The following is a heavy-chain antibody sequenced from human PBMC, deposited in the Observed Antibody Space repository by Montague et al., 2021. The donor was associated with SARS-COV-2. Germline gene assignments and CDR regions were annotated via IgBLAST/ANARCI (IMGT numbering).Heavy chain of an antibody. D-gene: IGHD5-12*01. CDR1: GFTFSSYA. J-gene: IGHJ4*02. Sequence: SLRPSCAASGFTFSSYAMSWVRQAPGKGLEWVSATSGSGGSTYYADSVKGRFTISRDNSKNTLYLQMNSLRAEDTAVYYCAKGRTVVATISPFDYWGQGTLVTVSS. CDR3: AKGRTVVATISPFDY. CDR2: TSGSGGST. V-gene: IGHV3-23*01.